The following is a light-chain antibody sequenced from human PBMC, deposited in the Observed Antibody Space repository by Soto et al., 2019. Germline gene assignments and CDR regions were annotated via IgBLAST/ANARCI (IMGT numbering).Light chain of an antibody. CDR2: AAS. V-gene: IGKV1-8*01. CDR1: QGISSY. J-gene: IGKJ5*01. CDR3: QQYYSYPLT. Sequence: AIRMTQSPSSLSASXXDRVTITCRSSQGISSYLAWYQQKPGKAPKXXIYAASTLQSGVPSRFSGSGAGTDFTLTISCLQSEDFATYYCQQYYSYPLTFGQGTRLE.